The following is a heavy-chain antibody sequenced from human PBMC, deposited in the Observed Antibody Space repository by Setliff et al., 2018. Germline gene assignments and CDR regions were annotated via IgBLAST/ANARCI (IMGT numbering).Heavy chain of an antibody. Sequence: PSETLSLTCAVSGYSISSGYYWGWIRQPPGKGLEWIGSIYHSGSTYYNPPLKSRVTISVDTSKNQFSLKLSSVTAADTAVYYCARTLPTYCRDGPCKVGALDIWGQGTMVTVS. D-gene: IGHD1-26*01. V-gene: IGHV4-38-2*01. CDR1: GYSISSGYY. CDR2: IYHSGST. J-gene: IGHJ3*02. CDR3: ARTLPTYCRDGPCKVGALDI.